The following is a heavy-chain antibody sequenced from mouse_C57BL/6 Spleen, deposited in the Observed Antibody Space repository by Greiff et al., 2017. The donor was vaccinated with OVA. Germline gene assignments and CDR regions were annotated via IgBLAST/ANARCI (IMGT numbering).Heavy chain of an antibody. CDR2: LRLKSDNYAT. J-gene: IGHJ1*03. Sequence: EVKLVESGGGLVQPGGSMKLSCVASGFTFSNYWMNSVRQSPEKGLEWVAQLRLKSDNYATHYAVSVKGRFTISRDDSKSSVYLQMNNLRAEDTGIYYCTESNYWYFDVWGTGTTVTVSS. CDR3: TESNYWYFDV. CDR1: GFTFSNYW. V-gene: IGHV6-3*01. D-gene: IGHD1-3*01.